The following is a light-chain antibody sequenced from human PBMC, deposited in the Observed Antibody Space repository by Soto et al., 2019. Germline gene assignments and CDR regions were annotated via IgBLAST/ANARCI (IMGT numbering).Light chain of an antibody. V-gene: IGKV1-5*01. CDR3: QEYKTYA. J-gene: IGKJ2*01. CDR1: QSISDW. Sequence: DIQFTQSPSTLSAYVGDRVNITCRASQSISDWLAWYQQKAGKAPELLISDASTLATGVPSRFSGSGSGTEFTLTISSLQTDDSATYFCQEYKTYAFGPGTKVDI. CDR2: DAS.